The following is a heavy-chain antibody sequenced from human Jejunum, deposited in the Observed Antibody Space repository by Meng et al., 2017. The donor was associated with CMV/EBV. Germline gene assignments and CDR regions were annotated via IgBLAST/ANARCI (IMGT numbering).Heavy chain of an antibody. Sequence: QVQLQESGPGLVQPSXXLXLTCTXXGGSISSGDYYWSWIRQPPGKGLEWIGYIYYSGSTYSNASLKSRVTISIDRSKNQFSLKLSSVTAADTAVYYCARDRKHYGERGWFDPWGQGTLVNVSS. V-gene: IGHV4-30-4*01. CDR2: IYYSGST. D-gene: IGHD4-17*01. CDR3: ARDRKHYGERGWFDP. CDR1: GGSISSGDYY. J-gene: IGHJ5*02.